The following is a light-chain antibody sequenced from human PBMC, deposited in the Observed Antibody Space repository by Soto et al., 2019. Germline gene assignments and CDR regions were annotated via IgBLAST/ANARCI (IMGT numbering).Light chain of an antibody. CDR2: EVI. Sequence: QSALTQPASVSGSPGQSITISCPGTGSDVGAYDYVSWYQQHPGKPPKLIIFEVINRPSGVSSRFSGSRSGNTASLTISGLQAEDEADYYCSSYTTRSTKVFGTGTKLTVL. V-gene: IGLV2-14*01. J-gene: IGLJ1*01. CDR3: SSYTTRSTKV. CDR1: GSDVGAYDY.